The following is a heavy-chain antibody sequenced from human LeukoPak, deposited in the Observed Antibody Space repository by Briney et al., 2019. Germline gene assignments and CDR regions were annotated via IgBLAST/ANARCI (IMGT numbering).Heavy chain of an antibody. D-gene: IGHD2-2*01. CDR1: GFTFSDYY. CDR2: ISSSGSTI. V-gene: IGHV3-11*01. Sequence: PGGSLRLSCAASGFTFSDYYMSWIRQAPGKGLEWVSYISSSGSTIYYADSVKGRFTISRDNAKNSLYLQINSLRAEDTAVYYCARESYCSSTSCYGGDYWGQGTLVTVSS. J-gene: IGHJ4*02. CDR3: ARESYCSSTSCYGGDY.